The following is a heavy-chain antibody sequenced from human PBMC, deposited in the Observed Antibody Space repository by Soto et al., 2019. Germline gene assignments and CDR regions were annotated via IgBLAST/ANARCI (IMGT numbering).Heavy chain of an antibody. CDR3: AKGREYCSGGSCYGVGFDY. D-gene: IGHD2-15*01. Sequence: EVQLLESGGGLVQPGGSLRLSCAASGFTFSSYAMSWVRQAPGKGLEWVSAISGSGGSTYYADSVKGRFTISRDNSKNTLYLQMNSLRAEDTAVYYCAKGREYCSGGSCYGVGFDYWGQGTLVTVSS. J-gene: IGHJ4*02. CDR2: ISGSGGST. V-gene: IGHV3-23*01. CDR1: GFTFSSYA.